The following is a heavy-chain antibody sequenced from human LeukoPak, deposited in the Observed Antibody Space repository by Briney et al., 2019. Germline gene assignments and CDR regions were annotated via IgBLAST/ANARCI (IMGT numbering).Heavy chain of an antibody. V-gene: IGHV3-74*01. CDR3: AKDSTYNWYFDL. CDR1: GFTFSSYA. D-gene: IGHD1-14*01. J-gene: IGHJ2*01. Sequence: GGSLRLSCAASGFTFSSYAMTWVRQAPGKGLVWVSRINSDGSSTGYADSVKGRFTISTDKAKNTLYLQMNSLRAEDTAVYYCAKDSTYNWYFDLWGRGTLVTVSS. CDR2: INSDGSST.